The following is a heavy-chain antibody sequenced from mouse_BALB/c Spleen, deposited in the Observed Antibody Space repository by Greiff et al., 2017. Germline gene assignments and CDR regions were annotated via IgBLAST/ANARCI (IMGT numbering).Heavy chain of an antibody. CDR2: IWGDGST. CDR3: AKLSARATYYAMDY. D-gene: IGHD3-1*01. CDR1: GFSLTNSG. V-gene: IGHV2-6-6*01. J-gene: IGHJ4*01. Sequence: QVQLQQSGPGLVAPSQSLSITCTVSGFSLTNSGVHWVRQSPGKGLEWLGVIWGDGSTNYNSAFKSRLSISKDNSKSQVFLKMNSLQTDDTARYYCAKLSARATYYAMDYWGQGTSVTVSS.